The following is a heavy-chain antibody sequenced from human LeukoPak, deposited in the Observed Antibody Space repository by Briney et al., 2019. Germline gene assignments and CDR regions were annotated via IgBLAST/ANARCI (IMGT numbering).Heavy chain of an antibody. CDR2: INHSGST. CDR3: ARGTYDSSASYYFDY. V-gene: IGHV4-34*01. J-gene: IGHJ4*02. CDR1: GGSFSGYY. D-gene: IGHD3-22*01. Sequence: SETLSLTCAVYGGSFSGYYWSWIRQPPGKGLEWIGEINHSGSTYYNPSLKSRVTISVDRSKNQFSLKLSSVTAADTAVYYCARGTYDSSASYYFDYWGQGTLVAVSS.